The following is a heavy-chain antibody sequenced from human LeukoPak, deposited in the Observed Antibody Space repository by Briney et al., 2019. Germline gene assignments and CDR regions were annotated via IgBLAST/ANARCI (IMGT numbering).Heavy chain of an antibody. Sequence: ASVKVSCKASGYTFTSYHMHWVRQAPGQGLEWMGKINLSGGSTTYAQKFQGRVTMTRDTSTSTVYMELSSLRSEDTAVYYCARDYVDVIPMIKDYWGQGTLVTVSS. J-gene: IGHJ4*02. CDR3: ARDYVDVIPMIKDY. CDR1: GYTFTSYH. D-gene: IGHD2-8*01. CDR2: INLSGGST. V-gene: IGHV1-46*01.